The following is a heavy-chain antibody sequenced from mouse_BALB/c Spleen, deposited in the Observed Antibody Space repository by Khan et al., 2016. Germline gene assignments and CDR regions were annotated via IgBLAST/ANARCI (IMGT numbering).Heavy chain of an antibody. CDR2: IYPYNGGT. CDR1: GYTFTDYN. D-gene: IGHD4-1*01. CDR3: ASRSVNWAWFAY. Sequence: EVQLQESGPELVKPGASVKISCKASGYTFTDYNMHWVKQSHGKSLEWIGYIYPYNGGTGYNQKFKSKATLTVDNSSSTAYMELRSLTSEDSAVYYGASRSVNWAWFAYWGQGTLVTVSA. V-gene: IGHV1S29*02. J-gene: IGHJ3*01.